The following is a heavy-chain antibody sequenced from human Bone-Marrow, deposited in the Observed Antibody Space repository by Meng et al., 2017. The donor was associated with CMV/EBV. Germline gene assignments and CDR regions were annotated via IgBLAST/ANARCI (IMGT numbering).Heavy chain of an antibody. Sequence: VQLREGGGGVCQPWRLLTLPCATSGLPFSSYSRNWVRQAPGKGLEWVAVIKYDGSNKYYADSVKGRFTISRDNSKNTLYLQMNSLRAEDTVVYYCARGAVGPSGDYWGQGTLVTVSS. CDR1: GLPFSSYS. CDR2: IKYDGSNK. CDR3: ARGAVGPSGDY. D-gene: IGHD1-26*01. J-gene: IGHJ4*02. V-gene: IGHV3-30-3*01.